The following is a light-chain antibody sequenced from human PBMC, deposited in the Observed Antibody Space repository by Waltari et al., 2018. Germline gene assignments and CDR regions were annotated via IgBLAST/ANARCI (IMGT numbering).Light chain of an antibody. Sequence: IVLTQSPATLSLSPGDRATLTCRASQSVSNYLAWYQQKPVQAPRRLIDDASNRATGIPARFSESESATDFTLTINGLETEDFAIYYSQQRTNWLFGGGTKVEIK. CDR2: DAS. CDR3: QQRTNWL. CDR1: QSVSNY. J-gene: IGKJ4*01. V-gene: IGKV3-11*01.